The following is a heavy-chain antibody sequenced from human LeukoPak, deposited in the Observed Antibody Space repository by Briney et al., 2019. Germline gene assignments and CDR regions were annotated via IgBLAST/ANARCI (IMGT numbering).Heavy chain of an antibody. Sequence: SETLSLTCTVSGGSISSYYWSWIRQPPGKGLEWIGYIYYSGSTNYNPSLKSQVTISVDTSENQFSLKLSSVTAADTAVYYCARDHSSSWYSIWFDPWGQGTLVTVSS. J-gene: IGHJ5*02. CDR3: ARDHSSSWYSIWFDP. CDR2: IYYSGST. V-gene: IGHV4-59*01. D-gene: IGHD6-13*01. CDR1: GGSISSYY.